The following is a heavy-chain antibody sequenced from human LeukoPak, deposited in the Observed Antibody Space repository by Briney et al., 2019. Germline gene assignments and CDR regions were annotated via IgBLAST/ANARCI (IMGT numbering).Heavy chain of an antibody. CDR1: GGSISSYY. CDR2: IHPSGSP. V-gene: IGHV4-34*01. D-gene: IGHD3-10*01. CDR3: SRGGDASKAGKY. J-gene: IGHJ4*02. Sequence: PSETLSLTCTASGGSISSYYWNWIRQPPGKGLEWIGEIHPSGSPSYNPSLESRTIISVDASKNQFSLILNSVTAADTALYFCSRGGDASKAGKYWGQGALVTVSS.